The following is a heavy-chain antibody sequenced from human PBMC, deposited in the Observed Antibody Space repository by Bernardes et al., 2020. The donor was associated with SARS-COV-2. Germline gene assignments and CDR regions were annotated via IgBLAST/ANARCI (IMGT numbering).Heavy chain of an antibody. CDR3: TGDYLY. CDR2: IRSKPKGYAT. Sequence: GGSLRLSCAASGFNFSGSAIQWVRKPSGKGLEWIGRIRSKPKGYATTYAASLKGRFVISRDDSRNTAYLQIHSLKIEDTAVYYCTGDYLYWDQGTLVSVSS. CDR1: GFNFSGSA. D-gene: IGHD4-17*01. V-gene: IGHV3-73*01. J-gene: IGHJ4*02.